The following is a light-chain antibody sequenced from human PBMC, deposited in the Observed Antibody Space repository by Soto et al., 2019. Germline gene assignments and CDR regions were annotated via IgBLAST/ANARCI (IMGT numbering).Light chain of an antibody. CDR1: SGGVGDFDY. CDR2: EVS. J-gene: IGLJ1*01. CDR3: HSHTTTNSLV. Sequence: LTQPASVSGSTGQSITISCTATSGGVGDFDYVSWYQQHPGEAPKLIIYEVSHRPSVVSDRFSGSKSGDTASLTISGLQADDEASYYCHSHTTTNSLVFGTGTKVTVL. V-gene: IGLV2-14*01.